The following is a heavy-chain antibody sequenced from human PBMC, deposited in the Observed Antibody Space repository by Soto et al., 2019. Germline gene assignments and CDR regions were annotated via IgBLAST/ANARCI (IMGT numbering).Heavy chain of an antibody. Sequence: EVQLVETGGGLIQPGGSLRLSCAASGFSVGSNYMTWVRQSPGKGLEWVSLIYSNGDTDYADSVKGRFSISRDNFKNTLYLQMNNLRAEDTAVYHCARKSDSSPVPEADGVWDRGTLVTVSS. CDR3: ARKSDSSPVPEADGV. D-gene: IGHD2-8*01. CDR1: GFSVGSNY. CDR2: IYSNGDT. J-gene: IGHJ4*02. V-gene: IGHV3-53*02.